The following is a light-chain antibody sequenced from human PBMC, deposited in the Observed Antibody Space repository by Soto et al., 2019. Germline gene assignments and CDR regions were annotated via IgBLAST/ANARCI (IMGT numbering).Light chain of an antibody. Sequence: QSALTQPASVSGSPGQSITISCTGTSSDVGRYNYISWYQQHPGKAPKLMIYDVSNRPSGIANRFSGSKSGNTASLTISGLQAGDEADYYCSSYTSTSTPVVFGGGTKLTVL. CDR2: DVS. CDR1: SSDVGRYNY. J-gene: IGLJ2*01. CDR3: SSYTSTSTPVV. V-gene: IGLV2-14*01.